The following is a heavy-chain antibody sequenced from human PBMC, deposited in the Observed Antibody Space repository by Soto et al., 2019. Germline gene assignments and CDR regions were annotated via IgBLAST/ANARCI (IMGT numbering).Heavy chain of an antibody. D-gene: IGHD2-21*02. CDR2: ISGSGGST. CDR3: AKAGEAYCGGDCYSVSAFDI. CDR1: GFTFSSDA. Sequence: GGALRPSWAAAGFTFSSDAMRGGRPAPGEGRGWVSAISGSGGSTYYADSVKGRFTISRDNSKNTLYLQMNSLRAEDTAVYYCAKAGEAYCGGDCYSVSAFDIWGQGTMVTVSS. V-gene: IGHV3-23*01. J-gene: IGHJ3*02.